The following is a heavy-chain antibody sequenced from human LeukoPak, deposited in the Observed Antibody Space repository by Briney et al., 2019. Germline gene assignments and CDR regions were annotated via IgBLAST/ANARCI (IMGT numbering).Heavy chain of an antibody. CDR2: INHRGST. Sequence: RHRTGKRLKWIGEINHRGSTNYNPSLKSRVTISVDTSKNQFSLPLSSVTAADTAVYYCARGRNGYCSGGSCYALGYWGQGTLVTVSS. CDR3: ARGRNGYCSGGSCYALGY. V-gene: IGHV4-34*01. J-gene: IGHJ4*02. D-gene: IGHD2-15*01.